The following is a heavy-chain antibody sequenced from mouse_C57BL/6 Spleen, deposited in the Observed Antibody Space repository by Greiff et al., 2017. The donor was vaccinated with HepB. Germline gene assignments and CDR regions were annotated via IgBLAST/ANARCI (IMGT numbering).Heavy chain of an antibody. V-gene: IGHV1-64*01. CDR3: SRSDDGYFR. CDR2: IHPNSGST. CDR1: GYTFTSYW. Sequence: VQLQQSGAELVKPGASVKLSCKASGYTFTSYWMHWVKQRPGQGLEWIGMIHPNSGSTNYNEKFKSKATLTVDKSSSTAYMQLSSLTSEDSAVYCWSRSDDGYFRWGQGTLVTVSA. J-gene: IGHJ3*01. D-gene: IGHD2-3*01.